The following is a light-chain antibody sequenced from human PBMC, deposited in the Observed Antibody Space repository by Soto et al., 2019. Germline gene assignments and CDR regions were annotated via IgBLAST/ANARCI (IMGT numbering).Light chain of an antibody. CDR2: EVS. CDR1: SSDVGDYNY. J-gene: IGLJ1*01. CDR3: SSYTISTTLPHV. Sequence: QSALTQPASVSGSPGQSITISCTGTSSDVGDYNYVSWFQQHPGKAPKLMIYEVSNRPSGVSNRFSGSKSGNTASLTISVLRNEDEAADYCSSYTISTTLPHVFGPGTKLTVL. V-gene: IGLV2-14*01.